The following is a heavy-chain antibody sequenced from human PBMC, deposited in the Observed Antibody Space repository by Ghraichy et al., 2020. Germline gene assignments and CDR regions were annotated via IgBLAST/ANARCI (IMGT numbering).Heavy chain of an antibody. Sequence: GGSLRLSCAASGFTFSSYAMSWVRQAPRKGLEWVSTISDGGGRTYYADSVRGRFTISRDNSKNTLYLQMNSLRAEDTAVFYCAKVRGGSYCTSTTCPYMDFCAQGITVTVSS. V-gene: IGHV3-23*01. D-gene: IGHD2-2*01. CDR1: GFTFSSYA. CDR2: ISDGGGRT. J-gene: IGHJ6*03. CDR3: AKVRGGSYCTSTTCPYMDF.